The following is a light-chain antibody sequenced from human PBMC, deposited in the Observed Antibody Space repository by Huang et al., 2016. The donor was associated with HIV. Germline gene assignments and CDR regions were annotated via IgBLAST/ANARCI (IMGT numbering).Light chain of an antibody. J-gene: IGKJ4*01. V-gene: IGKV2-30*01. CDR2: KVS. CDR1: QGLVYGDGNTY. Sequence: DVVMTQSPLSLPVSLGPPAAISCRSSQGLVYGDGNTYLNWFHQRPGQSPRRLIYKVSKRDSGVPDRFSGSGSGTDFTLKISRVEAEDVGVYYCMQGTHWPPTFGGGTKVEIK. CDR3: MQGTHWPPT.